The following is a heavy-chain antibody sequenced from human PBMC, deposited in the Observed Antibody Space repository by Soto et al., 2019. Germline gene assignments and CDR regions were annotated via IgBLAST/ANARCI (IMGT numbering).Heavy chain of an antibody. Sequence: GSLRLSCAASGFTFSSYAMSWVRQAPGKGLEWVSAISGSGGSTYYADSVKGRFTISRDNSKNTLYLQMNSLRAEDTAVYYCAKDTNPVLRFLEWLPTAGMDVWGQGTTVTVSS. CDR1: GFTFSSYA. J-gene: IGHJ6*02. D-gene: IGHD3-3*01. CDR2: ISGSGGST. CDR3: AKDTNPVLRFLEWLPTAGMDV. V-gene: IGHV3-23*01.